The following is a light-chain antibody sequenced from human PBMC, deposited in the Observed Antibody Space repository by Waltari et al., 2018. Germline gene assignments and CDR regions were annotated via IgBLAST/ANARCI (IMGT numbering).Light chain of an antibody. V-gene: IGKV3-11*01. CDR1: QNINKH. CDR2: DAS. J-gene: IGKJ5*01. Sequence: DIVLTQSPSTLSLFPEERATISCRASQNINKHLAWYQHKPSQAPRLIIHDASIRAVGITVRFSVSGSGTDFSLTISSLEPEDFAVYYCQQRKDWPLTTFGQGTRLEIK. CDR3: QQRKDWPLTT.